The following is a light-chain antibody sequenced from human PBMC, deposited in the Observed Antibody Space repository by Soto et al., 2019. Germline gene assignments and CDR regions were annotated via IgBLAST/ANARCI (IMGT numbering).Light chain of an antibody. J-gene: IGKJ4*01. CDR3: QQYNYWAS. CDR2: GAS. Sequence: DIVMTQSPVTLSLSPGEGATLSCRASQSVSSNVVWYQQKPGQAPRLLIYGASTRATGVPARFSGSGSGTEFTLTISSLQSEDFAVYYCQQYNYWASFGGGTQVEIK. V-gene: IGKV3-15*01. CDR1: QSVSSN.